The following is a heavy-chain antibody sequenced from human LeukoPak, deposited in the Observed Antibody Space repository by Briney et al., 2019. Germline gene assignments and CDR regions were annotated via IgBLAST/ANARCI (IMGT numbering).Heavy chain of an antibody. Sequence: GGSLRLPCAASGFTFNYYTMSWVRQAPGKGLEWISSISNLRTYIYYADSVKGRFTLSRDNAKNSVYLQMNSLRAEDTAVYYCTKVGVGNSSREDLFDYWGQGTPDTVSS. V-gene: IGHV3-21*01. D-gene: IGHD6-13*01. CDR3: TKVGVGNSSREDLFDY. CDR2: ISNLRTYI. CDR1: GFTFNYYT. J-gene: IGHJ4*02.